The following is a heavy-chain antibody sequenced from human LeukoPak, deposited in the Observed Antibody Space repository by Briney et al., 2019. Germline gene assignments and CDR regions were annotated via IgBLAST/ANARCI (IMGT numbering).Heavy chain of an antibody. J-gene: IGHJ4*02. CDR2: ISGSGGST. CDR3: AKGYYDYVWGSYYFDY. CDR1: GFTFSSYA. Sequence: GGSLSLSCAASGFTFSSYAMSWVRQAPGKGLEWVSAISGSGGSTYYADSVKGRFTISRDNSRDTLYLQMNSLRAEDTAVYYCAKGYYDYVWGSYYFDYWGQGTLVTVSS. V-gene: IGHV3-23*01. D-gene: IGHD3-16*01.